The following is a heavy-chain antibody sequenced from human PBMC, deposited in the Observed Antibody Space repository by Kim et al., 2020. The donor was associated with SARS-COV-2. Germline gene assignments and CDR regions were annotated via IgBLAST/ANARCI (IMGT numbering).Heavy chain of an antibody. CDR3: ARDYFYGTDPNWFDP. D-gene: IGHD3-10*01. V-gene: IGHV3-48*03. J-gene: IGHJ5*02. Sequence: YVKGRFTISRDNAKNSLYLQMNSLRAEDTAVYYCARDYFYGTDPNWFDPWGQGTLVTVSS.